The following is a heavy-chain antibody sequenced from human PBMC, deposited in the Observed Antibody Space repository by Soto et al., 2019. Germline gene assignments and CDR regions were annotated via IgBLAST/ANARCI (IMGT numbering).Heavy chain of an antibody. V-gene: IGHV3-30*18. CDR2: ISHDGSNQ. D-gene: IGHD6-19*01. J-gene: IGHJ4*02. Sequence: QVQLVESGGGVVQPRRSLRLSCAASGFSFSNYGMHWVRQAQGKGLEWVAVISHDGSNQYHADSVKGRVTISRDNSKNTVYLQMNSRRAEDTAVYYCAKDESSGWYRGPDYWGQGTLVTVSS. CDR1: GFSFSNYG. CDR3: AKDESSGWYRGPDY.